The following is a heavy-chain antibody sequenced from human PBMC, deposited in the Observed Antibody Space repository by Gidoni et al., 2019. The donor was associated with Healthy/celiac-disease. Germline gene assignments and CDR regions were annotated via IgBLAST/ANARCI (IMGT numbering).Heavy chain of an antibody. CDR2: IKSKTDGGTT. CDR1: GFTFSNAW. J-gene: IGHJ4*02. Sequence: EVQLVESGGGLVKPGGSLRLSCAASGFTFSNAWMSWVRQAPGKGLEWVGRIKSKTDGGTTDYAAPVKGRFTISRDDSKNTLYLQMNSLKTEDTAVYYCTTDGDYIAGYFDYWGQGTLVTVSS. CDR3: TTDGDYIAGYFDY. V-gene: IGHV3-15*01. D-gene: IGHD4-17*01.